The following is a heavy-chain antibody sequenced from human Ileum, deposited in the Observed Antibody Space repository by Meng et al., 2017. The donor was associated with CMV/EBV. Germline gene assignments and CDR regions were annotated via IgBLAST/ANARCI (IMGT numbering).Heavy chain of an antibody. D-gene: IGHD3-10*01. J-gene: IGHJ6*02. CDR3: ARTHYYGSGSYQVYYYYGMDV. V-gene: IGHV1-2*02. CDR2: INSNADAT. Sequence: YIIHWVRQGAGQGIEWMGWINSNADATNYAQKFQARVTRTRDTSISTASMELSRLRSDDTAVYYCARTHYYGSGSYQVYYYYGMDVWGQGTTVTVSS. CDR1: YI.